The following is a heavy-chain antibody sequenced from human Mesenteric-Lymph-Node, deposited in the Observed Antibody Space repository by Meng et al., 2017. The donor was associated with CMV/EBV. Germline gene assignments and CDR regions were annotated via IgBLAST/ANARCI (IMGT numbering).Heavy chain of an antibody. CDR1: GFTFSSYW. CDR3: AREGGAEYGDAFDI. J-gene: IGHJ3*02. V-gene: IGHV3-7*01. Sequence: GGSLRLSCAASGFTFSSYWMSWVRQAPGKGLEWVANIKQDGSEKYYVDSVKGRFTISRDNAKNSLYLQMNSLRDEDTAVYYCAREGGAEYGDAFDIWGQGTMVTVSS. D-gene: IGHD4-17*01. CDR2: IKQDGSEK.